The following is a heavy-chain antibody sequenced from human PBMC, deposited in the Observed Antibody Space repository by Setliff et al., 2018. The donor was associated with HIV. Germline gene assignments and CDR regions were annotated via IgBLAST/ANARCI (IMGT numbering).Heavy chain of an antibody. Sequence: LSLTCAVSGVSISAYFWSWIRQSPEKGLEWFGYIDNSGNTNYSPSLKSRITISRDTSKNQFSLKLNSVTAADAAVYYCARSTPSVGYISEHWGQGTLVTVSS. J-gene: IGHJ4*02. CDR2: IDNSGNT. D-gene: IGHD5-12*01. CDR3: ARSTPSVGYISEH. CDR1: GVSISAYF. V-gene: IGHV4-59*01.